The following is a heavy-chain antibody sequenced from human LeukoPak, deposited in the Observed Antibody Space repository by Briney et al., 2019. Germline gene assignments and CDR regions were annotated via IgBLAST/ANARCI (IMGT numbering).Heavy chain of an antibody. D-gene: IGHD4-23*01. Sequence: AGGSLRLSCAVSGFTVSGNHMSWVRQAPGKGLEWVSLIYSGGTTYYADSVKGRFTISRDNSKNTLYLQMNSLRAEDTAVYYCARRAGGYSHPYDYWGQGILVTVSS. CDR2: IYSGGTT. V-gene: IGHV3-53*01. CDR1: GFTVSGNH. J-gene: IGHJ4*02. CDR3: ARRAGGYSHPYDY.